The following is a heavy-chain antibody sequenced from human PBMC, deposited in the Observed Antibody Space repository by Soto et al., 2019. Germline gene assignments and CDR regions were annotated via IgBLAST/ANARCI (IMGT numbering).Heavy chain of an antibody. Sequence: SVEVTCPASGYTFTGYYMHWVRQAPGQRLVWMGWINPNRGGTNYAQKFQGWLTXXRXXSISTGYMVLSRLRADDTAGYYGAKPGAVCCTLYYYGMVVRGQGTKVTVS. D-gene: IGHD6-19*01. CDR3: AKPGAVCCTLYYYGMVV. J-gene: IGHJ6*02. CDR1: GYTFTGYY. CDR2: INPNRGGT. V-gene: IGHV1-2*04.